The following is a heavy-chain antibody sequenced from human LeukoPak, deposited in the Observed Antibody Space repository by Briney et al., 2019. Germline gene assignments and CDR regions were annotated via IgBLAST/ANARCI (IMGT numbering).Heavy chain of an antibody. V-gene: IGHV4-4*07. CDR2: MHADGDS. CDR1: GDSISGYF. D-gene: IGHD2-15*01. CDR3: ARAPSGCGRTCAFDS. Sequence: PSETLSLTCTVPGDSISGYFWSWIRQPAAKGLDWIGRMHADGDSNYNPSLKSRITLSFDTPESQFSLTLPSVTAADTAVYFCARAPSGCGRTCAFDSWGQGTLVTVSS. J-gene: IGHJ4*02.